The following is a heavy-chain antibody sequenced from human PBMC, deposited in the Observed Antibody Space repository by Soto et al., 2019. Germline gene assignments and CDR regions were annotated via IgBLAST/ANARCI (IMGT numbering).Heavy chain of an antibody. Sequence: GGLRLSCEASGFTFSNFWMSWVRQAPGKGLEWVGNIKQDGSEKKYVDSVKGRFIISRDNAKNSLSLQMNSLRAEDTAVYSCAKAQWNTMVRGPIGPYYFDYWGQGTLVTVSS. CDR3: AKAQWNTMVRGPIGPYYFDY. CDR1: GFTFSNFW. CDR2: IKQDGSEK. J-gene: IGHJ4*02. V-gene: IGHV3-7*03. D-gene: IGHD3-10*01.